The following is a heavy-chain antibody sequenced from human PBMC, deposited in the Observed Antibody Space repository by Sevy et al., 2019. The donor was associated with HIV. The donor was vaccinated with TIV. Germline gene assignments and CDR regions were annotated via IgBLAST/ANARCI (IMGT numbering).Heavy chain of an antibody. D-gene: IGHD5-12*01. V-gene: IGHV3-23*01. J-gene: IGHJ4*02. CDR3: AKDRGGGYSGYDPDY. Sequence: GGSLRLSCAASGFTFSSYAMSWVRQAPGKGLEWVSAISGSGGSTYYADSVKGRFTISRDNSKNTLYLQTNSLRAEDTAVYYCAKDRGGGYSGYDPDYWGQGTLVTVSS. CDR1: GFTFSSYA. CDR2: ISGSGGST.